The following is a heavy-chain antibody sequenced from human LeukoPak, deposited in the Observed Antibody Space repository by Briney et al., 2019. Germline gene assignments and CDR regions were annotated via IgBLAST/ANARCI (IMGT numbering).Heavy chain of an antibody. CDR2: IYTSGST. Sequence: SETLSLTCTVSGGSISSYYWSWIRQPAGKGLEWIGRIYTSGSTNYNPSLKSRVTMSVDASKNQFSLKLSSVTAADTAVYYCARGLSNRMVRGVIFWFDPWGQGTLVTVSS. J-gene: IGHJ5*02. V-gene: IGHV4-4*07. CDR3: ARGLSNRMVRGVIFWFDP. CDR1: GGSISSYY. D-gene: IGHD3-10*01.